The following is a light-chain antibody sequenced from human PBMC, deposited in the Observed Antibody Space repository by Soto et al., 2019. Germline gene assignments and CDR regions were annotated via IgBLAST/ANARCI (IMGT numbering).Light chain of an antibody. V-gene: IGLV1-40*01. J-gene: IGLJ1*01. CDR2: GNS. CDR1: SSNIGAGFD. Sequence: QSVLTQPPSVSGAPGQRVTISCTGSSSNIGAGFDVHWYQQLPGTAPKLLIYGNSNRPSGVPDRFSGSKSGTSASLAITGLQAEDEADYYCQSSDRSLSGSVFGTGTKLTVL. CDR3: QSSDRSLSGSV.